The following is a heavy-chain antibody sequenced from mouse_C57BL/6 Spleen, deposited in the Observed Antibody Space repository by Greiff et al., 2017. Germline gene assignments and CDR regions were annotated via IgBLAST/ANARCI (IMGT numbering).Heavy chain of an antibody. J-gene: IGHJ2*01. V-gene: IGHV1-64*01. CDR3: AREGPLYYGFSRDFDY. CDR1: GYTFTSYW. D-gene: IGHD2-2*01. CDR2: IHPTSGST. Sequence: QVQLQQPGAELVKPGASVKLSCKASGYTFTSYWMHWVKQRPGQGLEWIGMIHPTSGSTNYNEKFKSKATLTVDKSSSTAYMQLSSLTSEDSAVYYCAREGPLYYGFSRDFDYWGQGTTLTVSS.